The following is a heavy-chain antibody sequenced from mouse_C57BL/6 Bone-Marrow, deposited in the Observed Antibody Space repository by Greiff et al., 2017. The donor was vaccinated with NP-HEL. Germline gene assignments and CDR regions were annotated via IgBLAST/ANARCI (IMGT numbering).Heavy chain of an antibody. J-gene: IGHJ3*01. V-gene: IGHV1-74*01. D-gene: IGHD2-4*01. CDR1: GYTFTSYW. CDR2: IHPSDSDT. Sequence: VQLQQPGAELVKPGASVKVSCKASGYTFTSYWMHWVKQRPGQGLEWIGRIHPSDSDTNYNQKFKGKATLTVDKSSSTAYMQLSSLTSEDSAVYYCAIGGIYYDYDWFAYWGQGTLVTVSA. CDR3: AIGGIYYDYDWFAY.